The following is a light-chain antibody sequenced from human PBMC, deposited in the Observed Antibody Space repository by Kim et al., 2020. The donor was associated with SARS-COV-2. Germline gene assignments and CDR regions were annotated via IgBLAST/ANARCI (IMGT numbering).Light chain of an antibody. V-gene: IGKV3-15*01. CDR1: QTIGTN. CDR3: HQYDKWPT. J-gene: IGKJ1*01. CDR2: GAS. Sequence: IPMTQSPATLSVSPGDRATLSYRASQTIGTNLAWYQQKPGQVPRLLIYGASTRVTDIPARFSGSGSGTEFTLTISSLQSEDFAVYYCHQYDKWPTFGQGTKVDIK.